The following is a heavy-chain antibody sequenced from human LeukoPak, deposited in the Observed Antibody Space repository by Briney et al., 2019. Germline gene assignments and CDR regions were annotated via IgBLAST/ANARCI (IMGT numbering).Heavy chain of an antibody. CDR3: ARDTFQPGLIDS. J-gene: IGHJ4*02. V-gene: IGHV3-21*05. D-gene: IGHD2-2*01. CDR2: INDDSSDI. Sequence: GGSLRLSYAASGFTFSLYAMNWARQAPGKGLEWVSYINDDSSDIHYAGSVRGRFTISRDDARKTLYLQLSSLRVEDTAVYYCARDTFQPGLIDSWGQGTLVTVSS. CDR1: GFTFSLYA.